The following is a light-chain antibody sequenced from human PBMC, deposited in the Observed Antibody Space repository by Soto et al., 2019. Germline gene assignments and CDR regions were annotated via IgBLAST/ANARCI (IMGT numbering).Light chain of an antibody. Sequence: EIVLTQSPGTLSLSPGERATLSCRASQSVPRSYLAWYQQKPGQAPRLLIYGTSSRATGIPDRISGSGSGTDFTLTISRLEPEDFAVFYCQQYGSSITFXQGTRWRL. CDR2: GTS. CDR1: QSVPRSY. CDR3: QQYGSSIT. V-gene: IGKV3-20*01. J-gene: IGKJ5*01.